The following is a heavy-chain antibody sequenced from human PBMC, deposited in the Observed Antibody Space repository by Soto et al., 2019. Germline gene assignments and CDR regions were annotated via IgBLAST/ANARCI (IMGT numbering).Heavy chain of an antibody. CDR3: AREHFYDGIDF. J-gene: IGHJ4*02. Sequence: QVQLQESGPGLVKPSQTLSLTCTVSGGSISSGNYYWTWIRQPPGKGLEWIGYINYSGSTNYNPSLNSRVTVSADTSNNLFSLRLNPVTAADSAVYYWAREHFYDGIDFWGQGTLVTVSS. CDR1: GGSISSGNYY. D-gene: IGHD3-22*01. CDR2: INYSGST. V-gene: IGHV4-30-4*08.